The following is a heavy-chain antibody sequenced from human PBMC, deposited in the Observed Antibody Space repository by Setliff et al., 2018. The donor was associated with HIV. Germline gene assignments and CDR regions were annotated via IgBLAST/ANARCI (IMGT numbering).Heavy chain of an antibody. CDR2: IYTSGST. Sequence: SETLSLTCTVSGGSISSGSYYWSWIRQPAGKGLEWIGHIYTSGSTNYNPSLKSRVIISIDTSKNQISLKLNSVTAADTAVYYCARDLLGSSSLVDYWGQGTLVTVSS. V-gene: IGHV4-61*09. CDR3: ARDLLGSSSLVDY. J-gene: IGHJ4*02. D-gene: IGHD6-6*01. CDR1: GGSISSGSYY.